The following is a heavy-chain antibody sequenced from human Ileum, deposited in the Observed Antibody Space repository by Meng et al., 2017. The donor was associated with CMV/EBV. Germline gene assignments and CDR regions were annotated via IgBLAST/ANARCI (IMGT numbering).Heavy chain of an antibody. D-gene: IGHD1-26*01. CDR2: IDTNTGNP. V-gene: IGHV7-4-1*02. CDR3: ARDGLSGRYFDY. CDR1: GYTFTYNN. J-gene: IGHJ4*02. Sequence: CQTSGYTFTYNNIIWVRQTPGQGPEWMGWIDTNTGNPTYAQGFTGRFVFSLDTSVNTAYLQISSLKADDTAVYYCARDGLSGRYFDYWGQGTLVTVSS.